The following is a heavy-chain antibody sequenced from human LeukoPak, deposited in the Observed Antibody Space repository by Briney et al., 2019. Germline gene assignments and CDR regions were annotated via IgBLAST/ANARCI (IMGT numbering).Heavy chain of an antibody. D-gene: IGHD3-22*01. Sequence: GGSLRLSCAASGFTFSSYAMSWVRQAPGKGLEWVSAISGSGGSTYYADSVKGRFTISRDNSKNTLYLQMNSLRAEDTAVYYCAPRVYYYDSSGQGGNYWGQGTLVTVSS. CDR2: ISGSGGST. V-gene: IGHV3-23*01. CDR3: APRVYYYDSSGQGGNY. CDR1: GFTFSSYA. J-gene: IGHJ4*02.